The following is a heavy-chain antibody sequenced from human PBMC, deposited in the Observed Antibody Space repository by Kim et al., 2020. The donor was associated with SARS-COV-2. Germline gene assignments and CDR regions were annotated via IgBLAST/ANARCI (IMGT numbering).Heavy chain of an antibody. CDR1: GFTFSSYG. CDR2: ISYDGSNK. Sequence: GGSLRLSCAASGFTFSSYGMHWVRQAPGKGLEWVAVISYDGSNKYYADSVKGRFTISRDNSKNTLYLQMNSLRAEDTAVYYCAKDRGIAADYYMDVWGKGSTVTVSS. D-gene: IGHD6-13*01. J-gene: IGHJ6*03. V-gene: IGHV3-30*18. CDR3: AKDRGIAADYYMDV.